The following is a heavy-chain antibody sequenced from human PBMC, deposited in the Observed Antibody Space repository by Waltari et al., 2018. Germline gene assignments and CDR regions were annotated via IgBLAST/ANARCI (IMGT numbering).Heavy chain of an antibody. J-gene: IGHJ4*02. D-gene: IGHD5-18*01. CDR2: INPNSGGT. CDR1: GYTFTGYY. Sequence: QVQLVQSGAEVKKPGASVKVSCKASGYTFTGYYMHWVRQAPGQGLEWMGWINPNSGGTNYAQKFQGRVTMTRDTSISTAYMELSRLRSDDTAMYYCARGERGHSYAYTDPFDYWGQGTLVTVSS. V-gene: IGHV1-2*02. CDR3: ARGERGHSYAYTDPFDY.